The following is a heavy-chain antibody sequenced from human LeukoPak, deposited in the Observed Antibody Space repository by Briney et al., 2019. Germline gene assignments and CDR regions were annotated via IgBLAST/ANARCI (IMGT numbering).Heavy chain of an antibody. J-gene: IGHJ6*02. Sequence: GASVKVSCKASGYTFTGYYMHWVRQAPGQGLEWMGWINPNSGGTNYAQKFQGRVTMTRDTSISTAYMELSRLRSDDTAVYYCARDLYPDDFWSGYTYYYYGMDVWGQGTTVTVSS. CDR3: ARDLYPDDFWSGYTYYYYGMDV. D-gene: IGHD3-3*01. CDR1: GYTFTGYY. CDR2: INPNSGGT. V-gene: IGHV1-2*02.